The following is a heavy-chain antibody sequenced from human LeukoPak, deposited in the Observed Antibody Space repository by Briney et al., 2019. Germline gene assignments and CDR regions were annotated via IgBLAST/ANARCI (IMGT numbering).Heavy chain of an antibody. CDR2: INPNGGGT. Sequence: GASVKVSCKASGYTFTNYYIHWVRQAPGQGLEWMGIINPNGGGTNYAQKFQGRVTMTRDTSTSTVYMELSSLRSEDTAVYYCARGLGDSGSYSSFDYWGQGTLVTVCS. D-gene: IGHD3-10*01. V-gene: IGHV1-46*01. CDR1: GYTFTNYY. J-gene: IGHJ4*02. CDR3: ARGLGDSGSYSSFDY.